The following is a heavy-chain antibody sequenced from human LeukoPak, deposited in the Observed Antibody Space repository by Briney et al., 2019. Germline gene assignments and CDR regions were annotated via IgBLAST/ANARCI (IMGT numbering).Heavy chain of an antibody. CDR2: ISAYNGNT. CDR3: ARDLYTIFGAPWFDP. CDR1: GYTFTSYG. V-gene: IGHV1-18*01. Sequence: ASVKVSCKASGYTFTSYGISWVRQAPGQGLEWMGWISAYNGNTNYAQKLQGRVTMTTDTSTSTAYMELRSLRSDDTAVYYCARDLYTIFGAPWFDPWGQGTLVTVSS. J-gene: IGHJ5*02. D-gene: IGHD3-3*01.